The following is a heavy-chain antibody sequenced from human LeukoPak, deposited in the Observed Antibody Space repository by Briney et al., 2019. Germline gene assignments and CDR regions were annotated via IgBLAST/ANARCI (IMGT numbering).Heavy chain of an antibody. Sequence: PGRSLRLSCAASGFTFSSSAMHWVRQAPGKGLEWVAIISYDGSKKYSADSVKGRFTISRDNSKNTLYLQMNSLRAEDTAVYYRARDAASIVVWYYFGYWGQGTLVTVSS. CDR2: ISYDGSKK. J-gene: IGHJ4*02. CDR1: GFTFSSSA. V-gene: IGHV3-30*01. CDR3: ARDAASIVVWYYFGY. D-gene: IGHD2-2*02.